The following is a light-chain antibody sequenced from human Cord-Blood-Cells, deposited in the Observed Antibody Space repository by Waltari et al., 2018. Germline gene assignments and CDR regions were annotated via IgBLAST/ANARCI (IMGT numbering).Light chain of an antibody. Sequence: QSALTQPASVSGSPGQSITISCTGTSSDVGSYNLFSWYQQHPGKAPNLMIYEVSKRPSGVSNRFSGSKSGNTASLTISGLQGEDEADYYCCSYAGSSTYVFGTGTKVTVL. CDR2: EVS. V-gene: IGLV2-23*02. J-gene: IGLJ1*01. CDR1: SSDVGSYNL. CDR3: CSYAGSSTYV.